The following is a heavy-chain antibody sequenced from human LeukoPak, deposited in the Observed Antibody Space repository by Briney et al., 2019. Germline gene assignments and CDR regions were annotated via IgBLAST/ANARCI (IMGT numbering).Heavy chain of an antibody. D-gene: IGHD5-12*01. CDR3: ARHGMQSGYDSYYYYYYMDV. CDR2: IYYSGST. CDR1: GGSISRYY. V-gene: IGHV4-59*08. Sequence: SETLSLTCTVSGGSISRYYWSWIRQPPGKGLEWIGYIYYSGSTNYNPSLKSRVTISVDTSKNQFSLKLSSVTAADTAVYYCARHGMQSGYDSYYYYYYMDVWGKGTTVSVSS. J-gene: IGHJ6*03.